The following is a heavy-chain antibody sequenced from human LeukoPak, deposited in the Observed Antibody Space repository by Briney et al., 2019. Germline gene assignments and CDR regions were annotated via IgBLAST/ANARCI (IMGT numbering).Heavy chain of an antibody. D-gene: IGHD4-23*01. CDR1: GGSLSSGDYY. CDR3: ARVPLRWGDAFDI. Sequence: SETLSLTCTVSGGSLSSGDYYWSWIRQPPGTGLEWVGYIYYSGSTYYNPSLKSRVTISVDTSKNQSSLKLSSVTAADTAVYYCARVPLRWGDAFDIWGQGTMVTVSS. V-gene: IGHV4-30-4*01. CDR2: IYYSGST. J-gene: IGHJ3*02.